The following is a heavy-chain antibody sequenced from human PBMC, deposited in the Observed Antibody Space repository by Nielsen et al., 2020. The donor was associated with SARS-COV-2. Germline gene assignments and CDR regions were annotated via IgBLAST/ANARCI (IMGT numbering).Heavy chain of an antibody. CDR2: IIFMSGTT. D-gene: IGHD5-18*01. J-gene: IGHJ5*02. V-gene: IGHV1-69*13. CDR3: ARDEYNYGYNWFDT. Sequence: SVKVSCKASGGTFSSFAISWVRQAPGQGLEWMGGIIFMSGTTNYAPTFQSRVTITADESTSTAYMELSSLRSDDTAVYYCARDEYNYGYNWFDTWGQGTLVTVSS. CDR1: GGTFSSFA.